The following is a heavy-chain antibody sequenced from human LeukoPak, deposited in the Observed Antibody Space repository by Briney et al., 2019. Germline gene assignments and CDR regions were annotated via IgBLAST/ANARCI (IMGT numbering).Heavy chain of an antibody. CDR2: IYYSGST. V-gene: IGHV4-59*08. J-gene: IGHJ3*02. CDR3: AGPKTTQAPDGAFDI. D-gene: IGHD4-11*01. Sequence: TSETLSLTCTVSGGSISSYYWSWIRQPPGKGLEWIGYIYYSGSTNYNPSLKSRVTISVDTSKNQFSLKLSSVTAADTAVYYCAGPKTTQAPDGAFDIWGQGTMVTVSS. CDR1: GGSISSYY.